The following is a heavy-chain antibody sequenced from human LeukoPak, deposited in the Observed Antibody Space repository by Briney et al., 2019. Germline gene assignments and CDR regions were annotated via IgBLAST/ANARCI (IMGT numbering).Heavy chain of an antibody. D-gene: IGHD6-6*01. CDR2: INSDGSTT. V-gene: IGHV3-74*03. Sequence: GGSLRLPCAASGFSFNEYWMHWVRLVPGKGLVWVSLINSDGSTTTYADSVKGRFSISRDNTKNILYLELKSLRVEDTAVYYCARYWSSPTYYFDYWGQGALVTVSS. CDR3: ARYWSSPTYYFDY. CDR1: GFSFNEYW. J-gene: IGHJ4*02.